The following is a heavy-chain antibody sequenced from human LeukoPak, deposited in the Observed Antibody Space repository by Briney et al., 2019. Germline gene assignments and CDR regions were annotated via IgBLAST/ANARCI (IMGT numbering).Heavy chain of an antibody. CDR2: IKSKTDGGTT. V-gene: IGHV3-15*01. CDR1: GFTFSNAW. D-gene: IGHD3-22*01. CDR3: TTDGINYYDSSGYPDFDY. Sequence: PGGSLRLSCAASGFTFSNAWMSWVRQAPGKGLEWVGRIKSKTDGGTTDYAAPVKGRFTISRDDSKNTLYLQMNSLKTEDTAVYYCTTDGINYYDSSGYPDFDYWGQGTLVTVSS. J-gene: IGHJ4*02.